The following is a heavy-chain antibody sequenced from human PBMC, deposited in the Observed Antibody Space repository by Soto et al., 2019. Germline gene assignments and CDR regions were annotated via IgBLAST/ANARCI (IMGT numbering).Heavy chain of an antibody. J-gene: IGHJ4*02. D-gene: IGHD6-19*01. Sequence: GGSLRPSCAASGFTFSSYAMSWVRQAPGKGLEWVSAISGSGGSTYYADSVKGRFTISRDNSKNTLYLQMNSLRAEDTAVYYCAASGAYSSGWYIPANYWGQGTLVTVSS. CDR2: ISGSGGST. CDR3: AASGAYSSGWYIPANY. CDR1: GFTFSSYA. V-gene: IGHV3-23*01.